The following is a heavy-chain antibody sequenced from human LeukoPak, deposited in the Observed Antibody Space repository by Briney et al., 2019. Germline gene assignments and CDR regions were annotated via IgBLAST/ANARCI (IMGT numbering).Heavy chain of an antibody. CDR2: ISAYNGNT. D-gene: IGHD3-22*01. Sequence: ASVKVSRKASGYTFTSYGISWVRQAPGQGLEWMGWISAYNGNTNYAQKLQGRVTMTTDTSTSTAYMELRSLRSDDTAVYYCARDSDPDYYDSSGYVDYWGQGTLVTVSS. J-gene: IGHJ4*02. CDR1: GYTFTSYG. V-gene: IGHV1-18*01. CDR3: ARDSDPDYYDSSGYVDY.